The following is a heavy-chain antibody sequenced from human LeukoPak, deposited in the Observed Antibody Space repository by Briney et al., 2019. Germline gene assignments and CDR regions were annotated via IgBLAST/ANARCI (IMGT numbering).Heavy chain of an antibody. V-gene: IGHV3-23*01. CDR3: AGGPVVRIPYYYYGMDV. D-gene: IGHD2-2*01. Sequence: GGSLRLSCAASGFTFSSYAMSWVRQAPGKGLEWVSAISGSGGSTYYADSVKGRFTISRDNSKNTLYLQMTSLRAEATAVYYCAGGPVVRIPYYYYGMDVWGQGTTVTVSS. CDR1: GFTFSSYA. CDR2: ISGSGGST. J-gene: IGHJ6*02.